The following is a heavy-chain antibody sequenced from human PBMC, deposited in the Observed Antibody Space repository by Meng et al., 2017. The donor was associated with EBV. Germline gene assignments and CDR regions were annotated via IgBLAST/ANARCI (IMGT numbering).Heavy chain of an antibody. J-gene: IGHJ5*02. CDR2: IYWDDDK. V-gene: IGHV2-5*02. CDR3: AHRRDEYSSSWYGWFDP. CDR1: GFSLSTSGVG. Sequence: QSTLKESGPTLVKTTQTLTLTCTFSGFSLSTSGVGVGWIRQPPGKALEWLALIYWDDDKRYSPSLKSRLTITKDTSKNQVVLTMTNMDPVDTATYYCAHRRDEYSSSWYGWFDPWGQGTLVTVSS. D-gene: IGHD6-13*01.